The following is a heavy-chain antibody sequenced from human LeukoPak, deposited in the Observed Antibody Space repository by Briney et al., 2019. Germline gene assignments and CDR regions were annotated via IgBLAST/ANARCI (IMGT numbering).Heavy chain of an antibody. D-gene: IGHD2-2*01. V-gene: IGHV4-34*01. Sequence: SETLSLTCAVYGGSFSGYYWSWIRQPPGKGLEWIGEINHSGSTNYSPSLKSRVTISVDTSKNQFSLKLSSVTAADTAVYYCARVELIVVVPAALVGGYFDYWGQGTLVTVSS. CDR3: ARVELIVVVPAALVGGYFDY. CDR2: INHSGST. J-gene: IGHJ4*02. CDR1: GGSFSGYY.